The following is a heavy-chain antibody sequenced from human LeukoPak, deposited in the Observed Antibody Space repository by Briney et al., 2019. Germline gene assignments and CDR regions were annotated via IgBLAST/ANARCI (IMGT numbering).Heavy chain of an antibody. CDR1: GGSISSYY. D-gene: IGHD7-27*01. J-gene: IGHJ6*02. Sequence: SETLSLTCTVSGGSISSYYWSWIRQPPGKGLEWIGYIYYSGSTNYNPSLKSRVTISVDTSKNQFSLKLSSVTAADTAVYYCARAMTAITGDRYYYGMDVWGQGTTVTVSS. CDR2: IYYSGST. V-gene: IGHV4-59*01. CDR3: ARAMTAITGDRYYYGMDV.